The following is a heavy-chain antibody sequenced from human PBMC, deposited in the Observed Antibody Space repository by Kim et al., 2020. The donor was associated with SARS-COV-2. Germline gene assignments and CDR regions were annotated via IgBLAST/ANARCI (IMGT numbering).Heavy chain of an antibody. D-gene: IGHD3-3*01. CDR2: INSDGSST. J-gene: IGHJ3*02. Sequence: GGSLRLSCAASGFTFSSYWMHWVRQAPGKGLVWVSRINSDGSSTSYADSVKGRFTISRDNAKNTLYLQMNSLRAEDTAVYYCARDQRFLEWLPDDAFDIWGQGTMVTVSS. CDR3: ARDQRFLEWLPDDAFDI. CDR1: GFTFSSYW. V-gene: IGHV3-74*01.